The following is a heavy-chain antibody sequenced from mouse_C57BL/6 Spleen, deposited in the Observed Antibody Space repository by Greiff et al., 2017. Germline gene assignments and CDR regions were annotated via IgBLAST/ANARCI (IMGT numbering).Heavy chain of an antibody. CDR3: ARTYYSTLAY. Sequence: EVQLQQSGPELVKPGASVKIPCKASGYTFTDYNMDWVKQSHGKSLEWIGDINPNNGGTIYNQKFKGKATLTVDKSSSTAYMELRSLTSEDTAVDYCARTYYSTLAYWGQGTLVTVSA. CDR1: GYTFTDYN. CDR2: INPNNGGT. D-gene: IGHD2-5*01. J-gene: IGHJ3*01. V-gene: IGHV1-18*01.